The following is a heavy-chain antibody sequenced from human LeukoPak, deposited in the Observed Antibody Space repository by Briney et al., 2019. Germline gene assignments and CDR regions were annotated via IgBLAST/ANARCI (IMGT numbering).Heavy chain of an antibody. Sequence: SVKVSCTASGGTFSSYAISWVRQAPGQGLEWMGRNIPILGIANYAQKFQGRVTITADKSTSTAYMELSSLRSEDTAVYYCARDRQRYSSSWYDYYYYGMDVWGQGTTVTVSS. CDR2: NIPILGIA. CDR1: GGTFSSYA. D-gene: IGHD6-13*01. V-gene: IGHV1-69*04. CDR3: ARDRQRYSSSWYDYYYYGMDV. J-gene: IGHJ6*02.